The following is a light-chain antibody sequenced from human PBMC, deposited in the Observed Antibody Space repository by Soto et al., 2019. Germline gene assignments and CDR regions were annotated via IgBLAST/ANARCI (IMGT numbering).Light chain of an antibody. J-gene: IGKJ5*01. CDR1: QTLSNSF. CDR3: QRYGTSEII. V-gene: IGKV3-20*01. Sequence: EIVLTQSPGTLSLSPGERATLSCRASQTLSNSFIAWYQQKPGQAPRLLIYDTSSRATGVPDRYSASWSGTDFTLTISRLEPEDFAVFFCQRYGTSEIIFGQGTRLEIK. CDR2: DTS.